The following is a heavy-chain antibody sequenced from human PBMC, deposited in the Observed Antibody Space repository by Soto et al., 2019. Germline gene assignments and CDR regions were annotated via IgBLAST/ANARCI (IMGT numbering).Heavy chain of an antibody. D-gene: IGHD4-4*01. CDR1: GFSLTTSGGC. V-gene: IGHV2-5*02. CDR3: AHRRDDYNYARDY. Sequence: QMTLKESGPTLVKPTQTLTLTCTFSGFSLTTSGGCVDWIRQPPGKALEWLAHIYWDDDKHFSPSLKGRLTITKDTSKSQVVLTMTNLDPGDTATYYCAHRRDDYNYARDYWGPGTLVTVST. CDR2: IYWDDDK. J-gene: IGHJ4*02.